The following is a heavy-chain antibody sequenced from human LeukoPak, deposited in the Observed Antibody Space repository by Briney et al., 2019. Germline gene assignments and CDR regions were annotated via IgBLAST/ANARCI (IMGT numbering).Heavy chain of an antibody. CDR1: GGSFSGYY. Sequence: SETQSLTCAVYGGSFSGYYWCWIRQPPGKGLEWIGEINHSGSTNYNPSLKSRVTISVDTSKNQFSLKLSSVTAADTAVYYCARGLLLSWGQGTMVTVSS. CDR3: ARGLLLS. V-gene: IGHV4-34*01. CDR2: INHSGST. J-gene: IGHJ3*01. D-gene: IGHD2-15*01.